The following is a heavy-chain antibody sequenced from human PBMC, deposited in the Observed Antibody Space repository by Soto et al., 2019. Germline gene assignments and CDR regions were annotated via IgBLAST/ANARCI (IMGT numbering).Heavy chain of an antibody. Sequence: QVQLVQSGAEVKKPGSSVKVSCKASGGTFSSYAISWVRQAPGHGLEWMGGIIAIFGTANYAQKFQGRVTITADESTSTAYMELSSLRSEDTAVYYCARDRTLDIVVVPAAMRYYGMDVWGQGTTVTVSS. D-gene: IGHD2-2*03. V-gene: IGHV1-69*01. CDR2: IIAIFGTA. CDR3: ARDRTLDIVVVPAAMRYYGMDV. CDR1: GGTFSSYA. J-gene: IGHJ6*02.